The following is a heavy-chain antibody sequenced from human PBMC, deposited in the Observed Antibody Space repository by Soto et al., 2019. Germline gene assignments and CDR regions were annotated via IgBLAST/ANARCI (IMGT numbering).Heavy chain of an antibody. CDR2: ISAYNGNT. D-gene: IGHD3-3*01. CDR3: ARHLLSYYDFWSGYYTLYFDY. J-gene: IGHJ4*02. CDR1: GYTFTSYG. Sequence: ASVKVSCKASGYTFTSYGISWVRQAPGQGLEWMGWISAYNGNTNYAQKLQGRVTMTTDTSTSTAYMELRSLRSDDTAVYYCARHLLSYYDFWSGYYTLYFDYWGQGTLVTVSS. V-gene: IGHV1-18*01.